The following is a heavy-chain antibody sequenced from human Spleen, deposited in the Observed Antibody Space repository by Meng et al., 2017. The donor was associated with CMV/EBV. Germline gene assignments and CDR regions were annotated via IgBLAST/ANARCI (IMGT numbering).Heavy chain of an antibody. CDR3: ARVSSDHGDYDFYGMDV. CDR1: GGSIRSYY. J-gene: IGHJ6*02. D-gene: IGHD4-17*01. CDR2: IYYSGST. Sequence: GSLRLSCTVSGGSIRSYYWTWIRQSPGKGLEWIGYIYYSGSTNYNPPLKSRVTISVDSSKNQFSLRLRSVTAADTAVYYCARVSSDHGDYDFYGMDVWGQGTTVTVSS. V-gene: IGHV4-59*01.